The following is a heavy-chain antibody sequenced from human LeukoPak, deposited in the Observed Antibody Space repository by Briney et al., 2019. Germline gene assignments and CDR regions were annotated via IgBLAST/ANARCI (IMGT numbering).Heavy chain of an antibody. V-gene: IGHV1-69*02. Sequence: SVQVSCKASVGIFSSYPISWVGQPPGQGLEWMGRIIPILGIANYAQKFQGRVTFTADKSTSTAYMELSSLRSEDTAVYYCARSPKDSSSWDDYYYYGIDVWGQGTTVTVSS. CDR2: IIPILGIA. D-gene: IGHD6-13*01. J-gene: IGHJ6*02. CDR1: VGIFSSYP. CDR3: ARSPKDSSSWDDYYYYGIDV.